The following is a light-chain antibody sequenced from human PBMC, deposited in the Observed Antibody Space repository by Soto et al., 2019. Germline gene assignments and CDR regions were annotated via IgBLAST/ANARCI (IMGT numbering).Light chain of an antibody. Sequence: QLVLTQPPSVSGAPGQRVTISCIGSSSSIGAGYDVHWYQQLPGTAPKLLIYGNNNRPSGVPDRFSGSKSGTSASLAITGLQAEDEADYYCQPYDSTLSDYVFGTGTKLTVL. V-gene: IGLV1-40*01. J-gene: IGLJ1*01. CDR1: SSSIGAGYD. CDR3: QPYDSTLSDYV. CDR2: GNN.